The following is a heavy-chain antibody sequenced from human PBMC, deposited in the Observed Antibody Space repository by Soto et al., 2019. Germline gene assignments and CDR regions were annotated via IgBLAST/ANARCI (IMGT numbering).Heavy chain of an antibody. CDR3: ANDALERQLDAGYYYYYYYMNV. CDR1: GGTFSSYT. D-gene: IGHD6-6*01. CDR2: IISILGIA. Sequence: QVQLVQSGAEVKKPWSSVKVSCKASGGTFSSYTISWVRQAPGQGLEWMGRIISILGIANYAQEFQGRGTIPADKSTSTAYMEMSSLRSEDTAVYYCANDALERQLDAGYYYYYYYMNVWGKGTTVTVYS. V-gene: IGHV1-69*02. J-gene: IGHJ6*03.